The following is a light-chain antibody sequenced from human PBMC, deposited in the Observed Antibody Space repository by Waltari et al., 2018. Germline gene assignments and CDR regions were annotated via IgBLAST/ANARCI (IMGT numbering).Light chain of an antibody. CDR2: KAS. J-gene: IGKJ2*01. CDR1: QSISSW. Sequence: DIQMTQSPSTLSASVGDRVTITCRANQSISSWLAWYQQKPGKAPKLLIYKASSLESGVPSRFSGSGSGTEFTLTISSLQPDDIATYYCQQYNSYPSYTFGQGTNLEIK. CDR3: QQYNSYPSYT. V-gene: IGKV1-5*03.